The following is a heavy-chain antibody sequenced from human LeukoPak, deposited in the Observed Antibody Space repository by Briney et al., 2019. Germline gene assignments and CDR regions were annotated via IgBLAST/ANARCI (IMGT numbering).Heavy chain of an antibody. Sequence: SETLSLTCAVYGGSFSGYYWSWIRQPTGKGLEWIGEINHSGSTNYNPSLKSRVTISVDTSKNQFSLKLSSVTAADTAVYYCARRRATYYDFWSGYQWGQGTLVTVSS. D-gene: IGHD3-3*01. J-gene: IGHJ4*02. CDR1: GGSFSGYY. CDR2: INHSGST. V-gene: IGHV4-34*01. CDR3: ARRRATYYDFWSGYQ.